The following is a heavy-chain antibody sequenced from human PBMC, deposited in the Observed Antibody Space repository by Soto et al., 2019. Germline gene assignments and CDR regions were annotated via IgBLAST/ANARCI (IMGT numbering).Heavy chain of an antibody. CDR2: IKSKTDGGTT. D-gene: IGHD1-26*01. V-gene: IGHV3-15*01. J-gene: IGHJ1*01. CDR1: GFTFSNAW. CDR3: TTVSGSYSAEYFQH. Sequence: GGSLRLSCAASGFTFSNAWMSWVRQAPGKGLEWVGRIKSKTDGGTTDYAAPVKGRFTISRDDSKNTLYLQMNSLKTEDTAVYYSTTVSGSYSAEYFQHWGQGTLVTVSS.